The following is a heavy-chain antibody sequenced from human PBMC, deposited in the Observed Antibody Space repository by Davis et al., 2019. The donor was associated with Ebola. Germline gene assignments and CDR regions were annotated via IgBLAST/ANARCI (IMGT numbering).Heavy chain of an antibody. CDR1: GFTFSSYA. CDR2: IGISSSY. V-gene: IGHV3-21*01. D-gene: IGHD1/OR15-1a*01. Sequence: GESLKISCAASGFTFSSYAMNWVRQAPGKGLEWVSSIGISSSYADSVKGRFTISRDNAKNSLYLQMNSLRAEDTAVYYCARGIGNNANYWGQGTLVTVSS. CDR3: ARGIGNNANY. J-gene: IGHJ4*02.